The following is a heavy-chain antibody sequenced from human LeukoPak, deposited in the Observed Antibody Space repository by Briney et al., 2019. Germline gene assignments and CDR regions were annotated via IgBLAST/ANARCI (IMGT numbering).Heavy chain of an antibody. J-gene: IGHJ4*02. V-gene: IGHV1-69*13. CDR3: ARDRTLSYSSSGDGADY. Sequence: ASVKVSCKASGGTFSSYAISWVRQAPGQGLEWMRGIIPIFGTANYAQKFQGRVTITADESTSTAYMELSSLRSEDTAVYYCARDRTLSYSSSGDGADYWGQGTLVTVSS. D-gene: IGHD6-6*01. CDR2: IIPIFGTA. CDR1: GGTFSSYA.